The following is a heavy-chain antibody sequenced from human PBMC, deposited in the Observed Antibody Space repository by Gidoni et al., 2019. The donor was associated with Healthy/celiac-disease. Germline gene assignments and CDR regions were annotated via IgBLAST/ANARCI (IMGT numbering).Heavy chain of an antibody. CDR1: GGTFRSYA. D-gene: IGHD3-10*01. V-gene: IGHV1-69*01. J-gene: IGHJ6*02. Sequence: QVQLVQSGAEVKKPGSSVKVSCKASGGTFRSYAISWVRQAPGQGLEWMGGIIPIFGTANYAQKFQGRVTITADEATSTAYMELSSLRSEDTAVYYCAGYYGSGSYGGLGDYYYGMDVWGQGTTVTVSS. CDR3: AGYYGSGSYGGLGDYYYGMDV. CDR2: IIPIFGTA.